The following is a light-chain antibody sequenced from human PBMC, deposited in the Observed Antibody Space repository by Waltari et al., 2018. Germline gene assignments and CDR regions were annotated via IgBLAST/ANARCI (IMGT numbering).Light chain of an antibody. CDR3: QQYYSTPLT. CDR1: QSVLYSSHNKTY. J-gene: IGKJ4*01. Sequence: DIVMTQSPDSLAVSLGERATINCKSSQSVLYSSHNKTYLAWYQQKPGQPPKLLIYWASTRESGVPDRFSGSGSGTDFTLTISSLQAEDVAVYYCQQYYSTPLTFGGGTKVEIK. CDR2: WAS. V-gene: IGKV4-1*01.